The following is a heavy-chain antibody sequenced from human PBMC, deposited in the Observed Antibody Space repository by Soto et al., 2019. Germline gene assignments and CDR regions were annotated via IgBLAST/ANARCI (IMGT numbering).Heavy chain of an antibody. CDR3: AKAYFVWSSEQPYYFDY. CDR2: IGTAGDT. D-gene: IGHD3-16*01. CDR1: GFTFSSYD. Sequence: PGGSLRLSCAASGFTFSSYDMHWVRQATGKGLEWVSAIGTAGDTYYPGSVKGRFTISRENAKNTLYLQMNSLRAEDTAVYYCAKAYFVWSSEQPYYFDYWGQGTLVTAPQ. J-gene: IGHJ4*02. V-gene: IGHV3-13*01.